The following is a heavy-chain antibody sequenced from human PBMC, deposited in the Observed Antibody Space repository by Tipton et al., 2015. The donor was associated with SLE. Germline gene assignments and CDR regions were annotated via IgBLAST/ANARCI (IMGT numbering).Heavy chain of an antibody. CDR3: ARHFAYGCVGGICDRSDTPSWYFDL. J-gene: IGHJ2*01. CDR1: DGSISSSDYY. CDR2: VFYSGRT. D-gene: IGHD3-3*01. Sequence: GLVKPSETLSLTCTVSDGSISSSDYYWGWIRQSPGKGLEWIGTVFYSGRTYHNLSLRSRVTISVDTSENQFSLRVTSVTAADSAVYYCARHFAYGCVGGICDRSDTPSWYFDLWGRGTSVTVSS. V-gene: IGHV4-39*07.